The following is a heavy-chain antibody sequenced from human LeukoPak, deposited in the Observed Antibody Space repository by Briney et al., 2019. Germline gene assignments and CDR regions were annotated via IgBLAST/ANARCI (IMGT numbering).Heavy chain of an antibody. Sequence: SVKVSCKASGGTFSSYAISWVRQAPGQGLEWMGGIIPIFGTANYAQKFQGRVTITADESTSTAYMELSSLRSEDTAVYYCARAGYTAGTGCSGGSCYINGDYYYYYMDVWGKGTTVTISS. D-gene: IGHD2-15*01. CDR3: ARAGYTAGTGCSGGSCYINGDYYYYYMDV. CDR2: IIPIFGTA. J-gene: IGHJ6*03. CDR1: GGTFSSYA. V-gene: IGHV1-69*01.